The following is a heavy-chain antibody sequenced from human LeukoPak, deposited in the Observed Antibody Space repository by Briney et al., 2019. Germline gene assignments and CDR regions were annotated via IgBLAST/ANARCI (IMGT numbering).Heavy chain of an antibody. CDR3: AKAPVTTCSGAYCYPFDY. CDR1: GFTLSSYA. CDR2: ISVSGNT. Sequence: GGSLRLSCAASGFTLSSYAMSWVRQGPGKGLEWVSAISVSGNTYHADSVKGRFTISRDSYNNTLYLQMNSLRAEDAAVYYCAKAPVTTCSGAYCYPFDYWGQGTLVTVSS. D-gene: IGHD2-15*01. V-gene: IGHV3-23*01. J-gene: IGHJ4*02.